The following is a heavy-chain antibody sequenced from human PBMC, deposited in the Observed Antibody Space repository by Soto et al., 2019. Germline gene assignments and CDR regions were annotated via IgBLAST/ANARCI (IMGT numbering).Heavy chain of an antibody. V-gene: IGHV3-7*05. J-gene: IGHJ4*02. D-gene: IGHD1-7*01. Sequence: GGSLRLPCVGFGFTFGSNWISWVRQAPGKGREWVGNIKEDGSAKYYADSVKGRFTISRDNAKNSLYLQMNSLGAEDTAVYYCARGPYSWNWDYWGQGTLVTVSS. CDR3: ARGPYSWNWDY. CDR1: GFTFGSNW. CDR2: IKEDGSAK.